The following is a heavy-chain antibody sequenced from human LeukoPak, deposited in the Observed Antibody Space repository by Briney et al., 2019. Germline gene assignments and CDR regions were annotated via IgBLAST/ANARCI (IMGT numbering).Heavy chain of an antibody. CDR2: IKQDGSEK. V-gene: IGHV3-7*01. D-gene: IGHD3-10*01. J-gene: IGHJ6*03. CDR3: ARGGPAMVRGVIIIDYYYYYMDV. CDR1: GFTFRSFW. Sequence: QPGGSLRLSCAASGFTFRSFWMSWVRQAPGKGLEWVANIKQDGSEKYYVDSVKGRFTISRDNAKNSLYLQMNSLSAEDTAVYYCARGGPAMVRGVIIIDYYYYYMDVWGKGTTVTVSS.